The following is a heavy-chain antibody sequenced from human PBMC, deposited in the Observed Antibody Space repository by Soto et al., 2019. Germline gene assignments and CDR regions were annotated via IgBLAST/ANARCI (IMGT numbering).Heavy chain of an antibody. J-gene: IGHJ6*02. Sequence: PSQTLSLTCAISGDSVSSNSAAWNWIRQSPSRGLEWLGRTYYRSKWYNDYAVSVKSRITINPDTSKNQFSLQLNSVTPEDTAVYYCARVGEFMVAGYYYYGMDVWGQGTTVTVSS. CDR3: ARVGEFMVAGYYYYGMDV. V-gene: IGHV6-1*01. D-gene: IGHD3-10*01. CDR1: GDSVSSNSAA. CDR2: TYYRSKWYN.